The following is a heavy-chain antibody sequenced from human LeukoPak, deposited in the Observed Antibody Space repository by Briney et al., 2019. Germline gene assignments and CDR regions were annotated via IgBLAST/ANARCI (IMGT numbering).Heavy chain of an antibody. J-gene: IGHJ4*02. CDR2: VFNNGGT. D-gene: IGHD5-12*01. CDR3: VASYGGYVLDY. V-gene: IGHV4-59*01. Sequence: SETLSLTCSVSGGSIGSYHWNWIRQPSGKGLEWIGIVFNNGGTKHNPSLKSRVAISVDTSKNQFALQLSSVTAADTAVYYCVASYGGYVLDYWGQGALVIVSS. CDR1: GGSIGSYH.